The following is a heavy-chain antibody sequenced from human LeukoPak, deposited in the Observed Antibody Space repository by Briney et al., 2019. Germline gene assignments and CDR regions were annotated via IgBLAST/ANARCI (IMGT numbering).Heavy chain of an antibody. D-gene: IGHD3-10*01. CDR1: GFAFSSHD. CDR3: ARDNYYKPGTFDC. V-gene: IGHV3-48*03. J-gene: IGHJ4*02. CDR2: ISNSGRTI. Sequence: GGSLRLSXVASGFAFSSHDMNWVRQTPGKGLEWLSYISNSGRTIDSADSVKGRFTISRDNAKNSLYLQMNSLRAEDTAVYYCARDNYYKPGTFDCWGQGTLVTVSS.